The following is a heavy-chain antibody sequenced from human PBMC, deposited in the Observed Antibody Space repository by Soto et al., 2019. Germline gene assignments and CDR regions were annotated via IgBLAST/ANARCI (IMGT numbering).Heavy chain of an antibody. CDR3: ARDPPIYDFWSGYGFDY. CDR1: GYTFTSYA. V-gene: IGHV1-3*01. Sequence: QVQLVQSGAEVKKPGASVKVSCKASGYTFTSYAMHWVRQAPGQRLEWMGWINAGNGNTKYSQKFQGRVTITRDTSASTAYMELSRLRSEDTAVYYCARDPPIYDFWSGYGFDYWGQGTLVTVSS. J-gene: IGHJ4*02. CDR2: INAGNGNT. D-gene: IGHD3-3*01.